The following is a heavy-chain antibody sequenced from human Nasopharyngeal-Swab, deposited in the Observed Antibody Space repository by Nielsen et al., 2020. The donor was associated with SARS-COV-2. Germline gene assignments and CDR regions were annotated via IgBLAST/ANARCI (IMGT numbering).Heavy chain of an antibody. CDR3: AGGSNGDRRTFDY. V-gene: IGHV4-30-2*01. CDR2: IYHSGST. Sequence: SETLSLTCAVSGGSISSGGYSWSWIRQPPGKGLEWIGYIYHSGSTYYNPSLKSRVTISVDRSKNQFSLKLSSVTAADTAVYYCAGGSNGDRRTFDYWGQGTLVTVSS. J-gene: IGHJ4*02. CDR1: GGSISSGGYS. D-gene: IGHD4-17*01.